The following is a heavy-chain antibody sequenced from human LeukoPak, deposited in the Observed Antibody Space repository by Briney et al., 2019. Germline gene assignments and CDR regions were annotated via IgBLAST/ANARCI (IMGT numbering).Heavy chain of an antibody. D-gene: IGHD3-10*01. CDR2: IRGNAGTT. J-gene: IGHJ4*02. CDR1: GFILSNYG. CDR3: ARVYASGSYFYFDY. V-gene: IGHV3-23*01. Sequence: GGTLRLSCAASGFILSNYGMSWVRQAPGKGLEWVSAIRGNAGTTYYADSVKGRFTIFRDNFKNMLYLQMNSLRAEDTAVYYCARVYASGSYFYFDYWGQGTLVTVSS.